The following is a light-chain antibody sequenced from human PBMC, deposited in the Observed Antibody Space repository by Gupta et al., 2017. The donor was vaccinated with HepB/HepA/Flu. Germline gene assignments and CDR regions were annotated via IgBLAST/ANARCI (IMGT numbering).Light chain of an antibody. CDR3: CSYAGHLGV. Sequence: QSALTQPRSVSGSPGQSVTISCTGTSSDVGGYNYVSWYQQHPGKAPKLMIYDVSKRPSGVPDRFSGSKSGNTASLTISGLQAEDEADYYCCSYAGHLGVFGGGTKLTVL. J-gene: IGLJ2*01. CDR2: DVS. V-gene: IGLV2-11*01. CDR1: SSDVGGYNY.